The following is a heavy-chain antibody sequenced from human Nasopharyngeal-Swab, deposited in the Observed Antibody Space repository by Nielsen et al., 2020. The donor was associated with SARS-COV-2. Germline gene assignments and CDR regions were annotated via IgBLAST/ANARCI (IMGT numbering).Heavy chain of an antibody. Sequence: SLQISCAASGFAFSDYYMSWIRQAPGKGLEWVSYISSSSSYTNYADSVKGRFTISRDNAKNSLYLQMNSLRADDTAVYYCARGSIRGIIISDFDYWGQGTLVTVSS. CDR3: ARGSIRGIIISDFDY. J-gene: IGHJ4*02. CDR1: GFAFSDYY. V-gene: IGHV3-11*05. CDR2: ISSSSSYT. D-gene: IGHD3-10*01.